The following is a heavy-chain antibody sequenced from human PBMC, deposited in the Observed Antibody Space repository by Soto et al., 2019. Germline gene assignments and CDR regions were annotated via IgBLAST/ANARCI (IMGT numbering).Heavy chain of an antibody. J-gene: IGHJ6*02. CDR1: GFTFSSYG. CDR2: ISYDGSNK. V-gene: IGHV3-30*18. Sequence: PGGSLRLSCAASGFTFSSYGMHWVRQAPGKGLEWVAVISYDGSNKYYADSVKGRFTISRDNSKNTLYLQMNSLRAEDTAVYYCAKVSSKRDYYYGMDVWGQGTTVTVSS. D-gene: IGHD3-3*02. CDR3: AKVSSKRDYYYGMDV.